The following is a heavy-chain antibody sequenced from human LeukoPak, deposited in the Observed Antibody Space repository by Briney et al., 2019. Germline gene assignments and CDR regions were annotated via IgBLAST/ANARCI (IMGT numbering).Heavy chain of an antibody. V-gene: IGHV4-34*01. D-gene: IGHD2-21*02. CDR3: ARGCGGDCHYSA. Sequence: SETLSLTCAVYGGSFSGYYWSWIRQPPGKGLEWIGEITHSGSTNYNPSLKSRVTISVDTSKNQFSLKLSSVTAADTAVYYCARGCGGDCHYSAWGQGTLVTVSS. CDR1: GGSFSGYY. J-gene: IGHJ5*02. CDR2: ITHSGST.